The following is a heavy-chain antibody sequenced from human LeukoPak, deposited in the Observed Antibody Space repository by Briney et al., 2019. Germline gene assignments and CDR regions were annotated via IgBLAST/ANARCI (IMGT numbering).Heavy chain of an antibody. D-gene: IGHD3-10*01. V-gene: IGHV3-69-1*01. J-gene: IGHJ6*03. CDR2: ISNTGVT. CDR1: GFTFSSYW. Sequence: MPGGSLRLSCAASGFTFSSYWMSWVRQAPGKGLEWVSTISNTGVTHYADSVKGRFTISRDSAKNSQYLQIYSLRDEDTAVYYCARPGIDMVQGSYYYYYYYMDVWGKGTTVTVSS. CDR3: ARPGIDMVQGSYYYYYYYMDV.